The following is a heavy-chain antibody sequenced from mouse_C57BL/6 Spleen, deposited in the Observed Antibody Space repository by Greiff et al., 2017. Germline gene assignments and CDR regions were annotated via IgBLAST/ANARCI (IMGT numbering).Heavy chain of an antibody. CDR2: IDPSDSYT. J-gene: IGHJ2*01. CDR3: ARIPHYGSSPYYFDY. Sequence: VQLQQPGAELVMPGASVKLSCKASGYTFTSYWMHWVKQRPGQGLEWIGEIDPSDSYTNYNQKFKGKSTLTVDKSSSTAYMQLSSLTSEDSAVYYCARIPHYGSSPYYFDYWGQGTTLTVSS. V-gene: IGHV1-69*01. D-gene: IGHD1-1*01. CDR1: GYTFTSYW.